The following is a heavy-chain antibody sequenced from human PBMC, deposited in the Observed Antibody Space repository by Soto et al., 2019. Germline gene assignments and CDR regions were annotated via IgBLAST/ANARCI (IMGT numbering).Heavy chain of an antibody. D-gene: IGHD2-21*02. CDR1: GFTFSSYS. V-gene: IGHV3-21*01. CDR3: ARDDTVVTSSVGY. Sequence: LRLSCAASGFTFSSYSMNWVRQAPGKGLEWVSSISSSSSYIYYADSVKGRFTISRDNAKNSLYLQMNSLRAEDTAVYYCARDDTVVTSSVGYWGQGTLVTVSS. J-gene: IGHJ4*02. CDR2: ISSSSSYI.